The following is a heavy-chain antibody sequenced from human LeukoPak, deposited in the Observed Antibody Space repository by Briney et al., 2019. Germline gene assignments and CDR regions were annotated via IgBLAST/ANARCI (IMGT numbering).Heavy chain of an antibody. CDR3: AKAAWGASGSYFFDH. D-gene: IGHD1-26*01. Sequence: ETLSLTCAVYGGSFSGYYWSWIRQPPGKGLEWVSGISDSGYNTYYADSVKGRFTISRDNPKNTLYLQMNSLRAEDTAVYYCAKAAWGASGSYFFDHWGQGTLVTVSS. J-gene: IGHJ4*02. V-gene: IGHV3-23*01. CDR1: GGSFSGYY. CDR2: ISDSGYNT.